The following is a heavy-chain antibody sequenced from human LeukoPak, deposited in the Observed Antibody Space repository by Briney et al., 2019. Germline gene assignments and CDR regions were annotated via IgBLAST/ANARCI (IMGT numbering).Heavy chain of an antibody. Sequence: GGSLRLSCAASGFTFSSYAMHWVRQAPGKGLEWVAVISYDGSNKYYADSVKGRFTISRDNSKNTLYLQMNSLRAEDTAVYYCARDTNWGSVGNFDYWGQGTLVTVSS. V-gene: IGHV3-30-3*01. CDR1: GFTFSSYA. CDR2: ISYDGSNK. J-gene: IGHJ4*02. D-gene: IGHD7-27*01. CDR3: ARDTNWGSVGNFDY.